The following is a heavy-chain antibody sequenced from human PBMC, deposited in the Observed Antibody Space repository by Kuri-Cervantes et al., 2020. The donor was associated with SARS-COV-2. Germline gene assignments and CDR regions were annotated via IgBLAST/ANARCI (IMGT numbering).Heavy chain of an antibody. V-gene: IGHV1-18*04. CDR3: ARGIVVVVAAMGYFDY. J-gene: IGHJ4*02. CDR1: GYTFTNYG. Sequence: ASVKVSCKASGYTFTNYGISWVRQAPGQGLEWMGWINGYNDNTKYAHKLQGRVTMTTDTSTSTAYMELRSLRSDDTAVYYCARGIVVVVAAMGYFDYWGQGTLVTVSS. CDR2: INGYNDNT. D-gene: IGHD2-15*01.